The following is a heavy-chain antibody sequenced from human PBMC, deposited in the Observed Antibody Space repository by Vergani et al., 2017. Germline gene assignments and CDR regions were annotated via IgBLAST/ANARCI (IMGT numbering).Heavy chain of an antibody. V-gene: IGHV4-30-2*01. Sequence: QLQLQESGPGLVKPSETLSLTCAVSGGSISSGGYSWSWIRQPPGKGLEWIGYIYHSGSTYYNPSLKSRVTISVDRSKNQFSLKLSSVTAADTAVYYCARTSGNWFDPWGQGTLVTVSS. CDR3: ARTSGNWFDP. CDR1: GGSISSGGYS. D-gene: IGHD2-2*01. CDR2: IYHSGST. J-gene: IGHJ5*02.